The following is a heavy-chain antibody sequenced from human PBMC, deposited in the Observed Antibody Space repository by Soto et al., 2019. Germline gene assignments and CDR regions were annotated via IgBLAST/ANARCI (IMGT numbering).Heavy chain of an antibody. CDR1: GFTFSSYS. V-gene: IGHV3-48*02. J-gene: IGHJ6*02. Sequence: PGGSLRLSCAASGFTFSSYSMNWVRQAPGKGLEWVSYISSSSSTIYYAGSVKGRFTISRDNAKNSLYLQMNSLRDEDTAVYYCARDWKITMVRGVIITYGMDVWGQGTTVTVSS. CDR2: ISSSSSTI. CDR3: ARDWKITMVRGVIITYGMDV. D-gene: IGHD3-10*01.